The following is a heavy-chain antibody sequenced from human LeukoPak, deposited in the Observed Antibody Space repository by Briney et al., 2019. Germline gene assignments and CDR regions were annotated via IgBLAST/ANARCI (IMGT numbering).Heavy chain of an antibody. CDR2: IIPIFGTA. V-gene: IGHV1-69*13. Sequence: SVKVSCKASGGTFSSYAISWVRQAPGQGLEWMGGIIPIFGTANYAQKFQGRVTITADESTSTAYMELSSLRSEDTAVYYCASSGQLASPYYFDYWGQGTLVTVSS. J-gene: IGHJ4*02. CDR3: ASSGQLASPYYFDY. CDR1: GGTFSSYA. D-gene: IGHD6-6*01.